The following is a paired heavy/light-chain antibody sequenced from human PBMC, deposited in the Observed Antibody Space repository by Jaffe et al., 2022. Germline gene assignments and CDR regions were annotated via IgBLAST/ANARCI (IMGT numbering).Heavy chain of an antibody. D-gene: IGHD2-15*01. Sequence: QVQLVQSGAEVKKPGSSVKVSCKASGGTFSSYTISWVRQAPGQGLEWMGRIIPILGIANYAQKFQGRVTITADKSTSTAYMELSSLRSEDTAVYYCAVGLGYCSGGSCQNPREWGQGTLVTVSS. J-gene: IGHJ4*02. CDR1: GGTFSSYT. CDR3: AVGLGYCSGGSCQNPRE. CDR2: IIPILGIA. V-gene: IGHV1-69*02.
Light chain of an antibody. CDR2: DDS. J-gene: IGLJ2*01. Sequence: SYVLTQPPSVSVAPGQTARITCGGNNIGSKSVHWYQQKPGQAPVLVVYDDSDRPSGIPERFSGSNSGNTATLTISRVEAGDEADYYCQVWDSSSDDVVFGGGTKLTVL. CDR3: QVWDSSSDDVV. V-gene: IGLV3-21*02. CDR1: NIGSKS.